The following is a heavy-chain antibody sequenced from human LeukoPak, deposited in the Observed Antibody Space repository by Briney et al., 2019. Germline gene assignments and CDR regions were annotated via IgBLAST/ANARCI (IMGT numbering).Heavy chain of an antibody. Sequence: AGGSLRLSCAASGFTVSSNYMSWVRQAPGKGLEWVSVIYSGGSTYYADSVKGRFTISRDNSKNTLYLQMNSLRAEDTAVYYCARTSSSSWENWFDPWGQGTLVTVSS. CDR3: ARTSSSSWENWFDP. D-gene: IGHD6-13*01. J-gene: IGHJ5*02. V-gene: IGHV3-53*01. CDR2: IYSGGST. CDR1: GFTVSSNY.